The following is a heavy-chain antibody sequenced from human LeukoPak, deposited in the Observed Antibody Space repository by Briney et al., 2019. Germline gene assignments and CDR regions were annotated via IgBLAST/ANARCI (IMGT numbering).Heavy chain of an antibody. D-gene: IGHD3-9*01. CDR1: GGSVSSGVYY. CDR3: ARGHPLRYLRAPGYYYYYYMDV. J-gene: IGHJ6*03. Sequence: SETLSLTCTVSGGSVSSGVYYWSWIRQPAGKGLEWIGRIYTSGSTNYNPSLKSRVTIVVDTSKNQFSLKLSSVTAADTAVYYCARGHPLRYLRAPGYYYYYYMDVWGKGTTVTISS. CDR2: IYTSGST. V-gene: IGHV4-61*02.